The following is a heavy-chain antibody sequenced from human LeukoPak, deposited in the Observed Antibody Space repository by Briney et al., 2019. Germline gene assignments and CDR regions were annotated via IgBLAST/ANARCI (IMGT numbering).Heavy chain of an antibody. CDR3: SRAGAWQIDP. V-gene: IGHV4-59*01. Sequence: SETLSLTCTVSGGSISSYYWSWIRQPPGKGLEWIGHIFYTGSTTYNPSLKSRVTISVDKSKNQFSLKLSSVTTADTAIYFCSRAGAWQIDPWGQGTLVTVSS. D-gene: IGHD3-10*01. CDR2: IFYTGST. J-gene: IGHJ5*02. CDR1: GGSISSYY.